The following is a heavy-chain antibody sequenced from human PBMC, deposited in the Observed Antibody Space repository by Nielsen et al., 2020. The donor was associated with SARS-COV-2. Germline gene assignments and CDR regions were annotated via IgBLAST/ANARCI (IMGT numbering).Heavy chain of an antibody. D-gene: IGHD1-26*01. V-gene: IGHV4-59*01. CDR2: IYYSGST. Sequence: SETLSLTCTVPGGSISSYYWSWIRQPPGKGLEWIGYIYYSGSTNYNPSLKSRVTISVDTSKNQFSLKLSSVTAADTAVYYCARDSGSYVDGMDVWGQGTTVTVSS. J-gene: IGHJ6*02. CDR3: ARDSGSYVDGMDV. CDR1: GGSISSYY.